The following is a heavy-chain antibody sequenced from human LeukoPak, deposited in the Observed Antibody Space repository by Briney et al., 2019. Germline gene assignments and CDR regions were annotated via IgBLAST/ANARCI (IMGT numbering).Heavy chain of an antibody. V-gene: IGHV3-11*01. Sequence: GGSLRLSCAASGFTFSDYYMSWIRQAPGKGLEWVSYISSSGSTIYYADSVKGRFTISRDNAKYSLYLQMNSPRAEDTAVYYCAREGLGYCSSTSCHGGAFDIWGQGTMVTVSS. D-gene: IGHD2-2*01. CDR1: GFTFSDYY. CDR3: AREGLGYCSSTSCHGGAFDI. J-gene: IGHJ3*02. CDR2: ISSSGSTI.